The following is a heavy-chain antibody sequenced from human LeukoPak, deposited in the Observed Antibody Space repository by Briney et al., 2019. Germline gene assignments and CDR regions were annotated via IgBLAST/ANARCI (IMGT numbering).Heavy chain of an antibody. Sequence: PGRSLRLSCAASGFTFDDYAMHWVRQAPGKGLEWASGISWNSGSIGYADSVKGRFTISRDNAKNSLYLQMNSLRAEDTALYYCAKEGYSGYGHYYYYMDVWGKGTTVTISS. CDR2: ISWNSGSI. CDR3: AKEGYSGYGHYYYYMDV. V-gene: IGHV3-9*01. CDR1: GFTFDDYA. D-gene: IGHD5-12*01. J-gene: IGHJ6*03.